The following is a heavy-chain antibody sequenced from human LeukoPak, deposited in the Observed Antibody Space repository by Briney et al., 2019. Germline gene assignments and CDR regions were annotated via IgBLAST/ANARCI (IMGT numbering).Heavy chain of an antibody. CDR1: GGSISSGGYY. V-gene: IGHV4-30-2*01. CDR2: INHSGST. Sequence: SQTLSLTCTVSGGSISSGGYYWSWIRQPPGKGLEWIGEINHSGSTNYNPSLKSRVTISVHTSKNQFSQKLSSVTAADTAVYYCARPRVAAAGSPFDFWGQGTLVTVSS. J-gene: IGHJ4*02. CDR3: ARPRVAAAGSPFDF. D-gene: IGHD6-13*01.